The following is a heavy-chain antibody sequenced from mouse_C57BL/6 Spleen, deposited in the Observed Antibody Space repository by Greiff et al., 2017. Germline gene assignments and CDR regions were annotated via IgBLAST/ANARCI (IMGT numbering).Heavy chain of an antibody. V-gene: IGHV1-53*01. Sequence: VQLQQPGTELVKPGASVKLSCKASGYTFTSYWMHWVKQRPGQGLEWIGNINPSNGGTNYNEKFKSKATLTVDKSSSTAYMQLSSLTSEDSAVYYCARFITTVVATRDAMDYWGQGTSVTVSS. CDR2: INPSNGGT. CDR3: ARFITTVVATRDAMDY. D-gene: IGHD1-1*01. CDR1: GYTFTSYW. J-gene: IGHJ4*01.